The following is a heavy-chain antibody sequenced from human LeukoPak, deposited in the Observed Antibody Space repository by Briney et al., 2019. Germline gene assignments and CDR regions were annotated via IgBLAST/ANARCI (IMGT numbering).Heavy chain of an antibody. CDR2: ISAYNGNT. Sequence: ASVKVSCKASGYTFTSYGISWVRQAPGQGLEWMGWISAYNGNTNYAQKLQGRVTMTTDTSTSTAYMELRSLRSDDTAVYYCARYCSGGSCSRAFDPWGQGTLVTVSS. V-gene: IGHV1-18*01. CDR1: GYTFTSYG. J-gene: IGHJ5*02. D-gene: IGHD2-15*01. CDR3: ARYCSGGSCSRAFDP.